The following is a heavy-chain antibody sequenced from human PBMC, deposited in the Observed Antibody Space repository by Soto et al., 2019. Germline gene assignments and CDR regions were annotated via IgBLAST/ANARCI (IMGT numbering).Heavy chain of an antibody. CDR3: ARFVEYSSSSPYYYYYGMDV. D-gene: IGHD6-6*01. V-gene: IGHV1-3*01. CDR1: GYTFTSYA. Sequence: ASVKVYCKASGYTFTSYAMHWVRQAPGQRLERMGWINAGNGNTKYSQKFQGRVTITRDTSASTAYMELSSLRSEDTAVYYCARFVEYSSSSPYYYYYGMDVWGQGTTVTVSS. CDR2: INAGNGNT. J-gene: IGHJ6*02.